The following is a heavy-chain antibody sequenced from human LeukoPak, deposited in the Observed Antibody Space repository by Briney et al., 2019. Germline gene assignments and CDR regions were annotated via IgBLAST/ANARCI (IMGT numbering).Heavy chain of an antibody. CDR3: ARSPSGSYPFDY. D-gene: IGHD1-26*01. CDR1: GGTFSSYA. V-gene: IGHV1-69*13. J-gene: IGHJ4*02. Sequence: SVKVSCKASGGTFSSYAISWVRQAPGQGLEWMGWINPNSGGTNYAQKFQGRVTITADESTSTAYMELSSLRSEDTAVYYCARSPSGSYPFDYWGQGTLVTVSS. CDR2: INPNSGGT.